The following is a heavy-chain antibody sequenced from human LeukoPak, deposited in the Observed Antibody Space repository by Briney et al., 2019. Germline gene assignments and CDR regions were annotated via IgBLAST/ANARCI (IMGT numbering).Heavy chain of an antibody. Sequence: GGSLRRSCAASGFTFSSYAMSWVRQAPGKGLEWVSAISGSGGSTYYADSVKGRFTISRDNSKNTLYLQMNSLRAEDTAVYYCAKGTSMVRGGNFDYWGQGTLVTVSS. CDR1: GFTFSSYA. J-gene: IGHJ4*02. CDR3: AKGTSMVRGGNFDY. D-gene: IGHD3-10*01. V-gene: IGHV3-23*01. CDR2: ISGSGGST.